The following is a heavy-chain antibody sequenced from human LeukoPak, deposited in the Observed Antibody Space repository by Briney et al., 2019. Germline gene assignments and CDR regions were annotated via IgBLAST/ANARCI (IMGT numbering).Heavy chain of an antibody. CDR1: GGTFSSYA. V-gene: IGHV1-69*01. Sequence: GSSVKVSCKASGGTFSSYAISWVRQAPGQGLEWMGGIIPIFGTANYAQKFQGRVTITADESTSTAYMELSSLRSEDTAVYYCARVEYNMVRGVIDYYYMDVWGKGTTVTVSS. J-gene: IGHJ6*03. D-gene: IGHD3-10*01. CDR3: ARVEYNMVRGVIDYYYMDV. CDR2: IIPIFGTA.